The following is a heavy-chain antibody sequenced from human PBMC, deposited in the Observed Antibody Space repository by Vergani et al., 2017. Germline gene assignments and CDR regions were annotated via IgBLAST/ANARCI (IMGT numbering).Heavy chain of an antibody. V-gene: IGHV3-30-3*01. D-gene: IGHD2-2*02. CDR2: ISFDGTNE. CDR3: VRDRGLCAGGRCYTEAWDY. J-gene: IGHJ4*02. Sequence: QVQLVESGGGVVQPGTSLRLSCVVSGFALNRHAMYWVRQAPGQGLEWVVGISFDGTNEYYPDLVKGRFTISRDIAKNALYLQVRSLRLEDTGVYHCVRDRGLCAGGRCYTEAWDYWGRGTTVTVSS. CDR1: GFALNRHA.